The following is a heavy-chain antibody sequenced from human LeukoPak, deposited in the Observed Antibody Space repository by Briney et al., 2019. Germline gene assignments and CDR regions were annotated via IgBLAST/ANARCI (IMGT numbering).Heavy chain of an antibody. V-gene: IGHV4-59*11. CDR3: ARVYGNYGTYYYYYYMDV. D-gene: IGHD4-11*01. CDR2: IHDSGST. CDR1: GGSIISHY. J-gene: IGHJ6*03. Sequence: PSETLSVTCTVSGGSIISHYWSWIRQPRGKGLEWIGYIHDSGSTNYKSSLKSRVTISVDRSKNQFSLNLSSVTAADTAVYYCARVYGNYGTYYYYYYMDVWGKGTTVTVSS.